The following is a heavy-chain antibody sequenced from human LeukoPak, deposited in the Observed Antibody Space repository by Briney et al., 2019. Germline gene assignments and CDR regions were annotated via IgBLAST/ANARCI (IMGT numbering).Heavy chain of an antibody. CDR1: GFTFSSYW. CDR3: ATDGQDDFWSGYHFAY. D-gene: IGHD3-3*01. V-gene: IGHV3-7*01. J-gene: IGHJ4*02. CDR2: IKQNGSEK. Sequence: GGSLRLSCAASGFTFSSYWMSWVRQAPGKGLEWVANIKQNGSEKCYVESVKGRFTISRDNAKNSVYLQMNSLRSEDTAVYYCATDGQDDFWSGYHFAYWRQGTLVTVSS.